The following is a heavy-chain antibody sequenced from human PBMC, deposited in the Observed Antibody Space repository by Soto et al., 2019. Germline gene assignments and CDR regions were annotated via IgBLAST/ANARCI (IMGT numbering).Heavy chain of an antibody. J-gene: IGHJ4*02. CDR2: IRSKANSYAT. Sequence: GGSLRLSCAASGFTFSGSAMHWVRQASGKGLEWVGRIRSKANSYATAYAASVKGRFTNSRDDSKNTAYLQMNSLKTEDTAVYYCTRPSDSSGWAPFDYWGQGTLVTVSS. D-gene: IGHD6-19*01. CDR3: TRPSDSSGWAPFDY. CDR1: GFTFSGSA. V-gene: IGHV3-73*01.